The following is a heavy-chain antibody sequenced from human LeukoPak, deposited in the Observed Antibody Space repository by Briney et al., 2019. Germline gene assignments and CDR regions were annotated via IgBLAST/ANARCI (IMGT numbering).Heavy chain of an antibody. CDR1: GASISSSY. Sequence: PSETLSLTCTVSGASISSSYCTWIRQPAGEGLEWIGRISTGGGTTYNPSFKSRVTMSADASKNQFSLNLTSVTAADTAVYYCARDQTYYVSSGYYYVTYFHHWGQGILVTVSS. J-gene: IGHJ1*01. D-gene: IGHD3-22*01. V-gene: IGHV4-4*07. CDR3: ARDQTYYVSSGYYYVTYFHH. CDR2: ISTGGGT.